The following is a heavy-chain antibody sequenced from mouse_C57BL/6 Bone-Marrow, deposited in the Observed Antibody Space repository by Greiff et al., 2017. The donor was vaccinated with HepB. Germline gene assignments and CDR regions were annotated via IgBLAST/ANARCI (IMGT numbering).Heavy chain of an antibody. CDR3: TTPITTVGAPFDY. J-gene: IGHJ2*01. CDR2: IDPEDGDT. V-gene: IGHV14-1*01. Sequence: EVKLMDSGAELVRPGASVKLSCTASGFNIKDYYMHWVKQRPEQGLEWIGRIDPEDGDTEYAPKFQGKATMTADTSSNTAYLQLSSLTSEDTAVYYCTTPITTVGAPFDYWGQGTTLTVSS. CDR1: GFNIKDYY. D-gene: IGHD1-1*01.